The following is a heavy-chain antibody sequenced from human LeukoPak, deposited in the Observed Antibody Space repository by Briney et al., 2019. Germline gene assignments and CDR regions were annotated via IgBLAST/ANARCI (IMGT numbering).Heavy chain of an antibody. D-gene: IGHD3-3*01. V-gene: IGHV4-4*02. CDR2: VHLDGRT. J-gene: IGHJ4*02. CDR3: AREGGFYRPLDY. CDR1: GGSVTSTNW. Sequence: SETLSLTCDVSGGSVTSTNWWTCVRQPPGQGLEWIGEVHLDGRTNYNPSLKSRLIMSVDLPEDHISLKLTSVTAADTAVYYCAREGGFYRPLDYSGQGTLVTVSS.